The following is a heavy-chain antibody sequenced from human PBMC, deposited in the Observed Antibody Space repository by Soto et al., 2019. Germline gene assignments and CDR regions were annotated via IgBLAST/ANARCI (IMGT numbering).Heavy chain of an antibody. CDR1: GYSFAGYW. CDR2: IDPSDSQT. Sequence: EVRLEQSGAEVKKSGESLTISCKGSGYSFAGYWINWVRQKPGKGLEWMGRIDPSDSQTYYSPSFRGHVTISATKSITTVFLQWSSLRASDTAMYYCARQIYDSDTGPNFQYYFDSWGQGTPVTVSS. D-gene: IGHD3-22*01. CDR3: ARQIYDSDTGPNFQYYFDS. J-gene: IGHJ4*02. V-gene: IGHV5-10-1*03.